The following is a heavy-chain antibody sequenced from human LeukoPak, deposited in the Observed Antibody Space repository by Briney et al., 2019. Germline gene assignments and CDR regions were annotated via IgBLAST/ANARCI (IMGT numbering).Heavy chain of an antibody. Sequence: GASVKVSCKASGGTFSSYAISWVRQAPGQGLEWMGWISGYNGNTNYAQKLQGRVTMTTDTSTSTAYMELRSLRSDDTAVYYCARGLTGAFDIWGQGTMVTVSS. CDR1: GGTFSSYA. CDR3: ARGLTGAFDI. V-gene: IGHV1-18*01. J-gene: IGHJ3*02. CDR2: ISGYNGNT. D-gene: IGHD3-9*01.